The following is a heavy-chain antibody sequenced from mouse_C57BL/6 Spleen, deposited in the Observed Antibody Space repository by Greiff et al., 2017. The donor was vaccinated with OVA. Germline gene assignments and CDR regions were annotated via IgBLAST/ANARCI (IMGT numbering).Heavy chain of an antibody. CDR3: ARLRGTGTGY. Sequence: QVQLQQPGAELVKPGASVKLSCKASGYTFTSYWMHWVKQRPGQGLEWIGMIHPNSGSTNYNEKFKSKATLTVDKSSSSAYMQLSSLTSEDSAVYYCARLRGTGTGYWGQGTTLTVSS. CDR2: IHPNSGST. CDR1: GYTFTSYW. D-gene: IGHD4-1*01. J-gene: IGHJ2*01. V-gene: IGHV1-64*01.